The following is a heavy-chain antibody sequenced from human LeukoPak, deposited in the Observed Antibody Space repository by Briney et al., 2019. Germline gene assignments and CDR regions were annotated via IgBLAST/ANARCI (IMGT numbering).Heavy chain of an antibody. CDR3: ARDLVTMVRGVIIKSEDY. D-gene: IGHD3-10*01. CDR2: IIPILGIA. J-gene: IGHJ4*02. Sequence: SVKVSCKASGGTFSSYAISWVRQAPGQGLEWMGRIIPILGIANYAQKFQGRVTITADKSTSTAYMELSSLRSEDTAVYDCARDLVTMVRGVIIKSEDYWGQGTLVTVSS. CDR1: GGTFSSYA. V-gene: IGHV1-69*04.